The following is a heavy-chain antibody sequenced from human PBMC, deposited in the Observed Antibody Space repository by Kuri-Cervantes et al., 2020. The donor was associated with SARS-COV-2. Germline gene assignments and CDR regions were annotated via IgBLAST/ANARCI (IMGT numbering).Heavy chain of an antibody. CDR3: ARTTVTTRRFVYYYYMDV. CDR2: INHSGST. J-gene: IGHJ6*03. Sequence: GSLRLSCAVYGGSFSGYYWSWIRQPPGKGLEWIGEINHSGSTNYNPSLKSRVTISVDTSKNQFSLKLSSVTAADTAVYYCARTTVTTRRFVYYYYMDVWGKGTTVTVSS. D-gene: IGHD4-11*01. V-gene: IGHV4-34*01. CDR1: GGSFSGYY.